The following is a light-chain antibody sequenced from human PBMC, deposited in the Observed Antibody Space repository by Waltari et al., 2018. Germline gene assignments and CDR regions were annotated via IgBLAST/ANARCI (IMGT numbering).Light chain of an antibody. V-gene: IGLV1-44*01. Sequence: QSVLTQPPSASGTPGQRVTISCSGSRSTLGINTVNWYQHLSGTAPKLLIYSNNHRPSGVPDRFSGSKSGTSVSLAISGLQSEDEADYYCATWDDSLNGWVFGGGTKVTVL. CDR3: ATWDDSLNGWV. CDR1: RSTLGINT. CDR2: SNN. J-gene: IGLJ3*02.